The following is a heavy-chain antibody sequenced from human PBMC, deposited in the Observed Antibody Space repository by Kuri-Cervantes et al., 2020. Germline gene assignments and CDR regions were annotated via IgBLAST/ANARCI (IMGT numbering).Heavy chain of an antibody. V-gene: IGHV3-30-3*01. J-gene: IGHJ4*02. CDR2: ISYDGSNK. Sequence: GESLKISCAASGFTFRSYAMHWVRQAPGKGLEWVAVISYDGSNKYYADSVKGRFTISRDNSKNTLYLQMNSLRAEDTAVYYCARDFGSGFRSSYGSWYCFDYWGQGTLVTVSS. D-gene: IGHD5-18*01. CDR3: ARDFGSGFRSSYGSWYCFDY. CDR1: GFTFRSYA.